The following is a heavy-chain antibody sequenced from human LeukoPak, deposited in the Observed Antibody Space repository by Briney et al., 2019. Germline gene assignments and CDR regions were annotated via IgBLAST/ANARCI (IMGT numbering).Heavy chain of an antibody. D-gene: IGHD4-17*01. Sequence: ASVKVSCKASGGTFSSYAISWVRQAPGQGLEWMGGIIPIFGTANYAQKFQGRVTITADESTSTAYVELSSLRSEDTAVYYCASSHLVYDYGDPDAFDIWGQGTMVTVSS. CDR1: GGTFSSYA. V-gene: IGHV1-69*13. CDR2: IIPIFGTA. J-gene: IGHJ3*02. CDR3: ASSHLVYDYGDPDAFDI.